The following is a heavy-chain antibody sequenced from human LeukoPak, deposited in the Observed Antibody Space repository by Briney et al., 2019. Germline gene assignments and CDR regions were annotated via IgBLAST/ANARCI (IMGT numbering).Heavy chain of an antibody. CDR2: IYYSGNT. D-gene: IGHD7-27*01. Sequence: SETLSLTCPVSGGSISSSSYYWGWIRQPPGKGLGWIWSIYYSGNTYYNPSLKSRVTRTVDTAKNQFSLKLSSVTAADTAVYYCARVHGPWGWFDPWGQGTLVPVSS. CDR3: ARVHGPWGWFDP. J-gene: IGHJ5*02. CDR1: GGSISSSSYY. V-gene: IGHV4-39*07.